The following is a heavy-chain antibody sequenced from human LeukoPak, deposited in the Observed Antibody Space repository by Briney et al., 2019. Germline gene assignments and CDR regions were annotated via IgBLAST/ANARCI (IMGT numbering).Heavy chain of an antibody. D-gene: IGHD5-12*01. J-gene: IGHJ5*02. CDR1: GGSISSYY. Sequence: SETLSLTCTVSGGSISSYYWSWLRQPPGKGLEWIGYIYYSGSTNYNPSLKSRLTISVDTSKNQFSLKLSSVTAADTAVYYCARVHSGYESGANWFDPWGQGTLVTVSS. CDR2: IYYSGST. CDR3: ARVHSGYESGANWFDP. V-gene: IGHV4-59*01.